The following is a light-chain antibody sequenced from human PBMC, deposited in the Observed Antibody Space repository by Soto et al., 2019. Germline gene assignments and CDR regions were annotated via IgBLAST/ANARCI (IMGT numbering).Light chain of an antibody. CDR2: AAS. CDR3: QQASSFPHT. V-gene: IGKV1-39*01. CDR1: QSISSY. Sequence: DIQMTQSPSSLSASVGDRVTITCRASQSISSYLNWYQQKPGKAPKLLIYAASSLQSGVPSRFSGSGSGTDFTLTISSLQPEDFATYYCQQASSFPHTFGQGTKLEIK. J-gene: IGKJ2*01.